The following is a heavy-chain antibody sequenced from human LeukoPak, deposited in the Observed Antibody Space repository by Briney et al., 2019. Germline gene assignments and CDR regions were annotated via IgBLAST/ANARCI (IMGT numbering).Heavy chain of an antibody. V-gene: IGHV2-5*02. CDR3: AHLSKYCTSGVCYYFDY. D-gene: IGHD2-8*01. J-gene: IGHJ4*02. CDR1: GFSLSTSGVG. CDR2: IYWDNDK. Sequence: SGPTLVNPTQTLTLTCTFSGFSLSTSGVGVGWIRQPPGKALEWLALIYWDNDKRYSPSLKSRVTITKDTSKNQVVLRMTNMDPVDTATYYCAHLSKYCTSGVCYYFDYWGQGTLVTVSS.